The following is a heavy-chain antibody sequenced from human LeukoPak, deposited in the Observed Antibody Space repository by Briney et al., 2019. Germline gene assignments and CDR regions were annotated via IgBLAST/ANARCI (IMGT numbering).Heavy chain of an antibody. CDR2: INPNSGGT. CDR3: ARSQEESYDYVWGSYRLGSLDY. Sequence: ASVKVSCKASGYTFTGYYMHWVRQAPGQGLEWMGWINPNSGGTNYAQKFQGRVTMTRDTSISTAYMELSRLRSDDTAVYYCARSQEESYDYVWGSYRLGSLDYWGQGTLVTVSS. D-gene: IGHD3-16*02. J-gene: IGHJ4*02. V-gene: IGHV1-2*02. CDR1: GYTFTGYY.